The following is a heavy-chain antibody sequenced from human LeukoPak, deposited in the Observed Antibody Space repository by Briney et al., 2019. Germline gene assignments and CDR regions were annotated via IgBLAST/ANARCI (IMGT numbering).Heavy chain of an antibody. CDR1: GFTFSGHN. D-gene: IGHD3-3*01. CDR2: VSISSGTI. CDR3: AKDFWRGGYAGYYYYGMDV. Sequence: PGGSLRLSCAASGFTFSGHNMNWVRQAPGKGLEWISFVSISSGTIYYADSVNGRFRISRDNAKSSLDLEMNSLRAEDTAVYYCAKDFWRGGYAGYYYYGMDVWGQGTTVTVSS. J-gene: IGHJ6*02. V-gene: IGHV3-48*04.